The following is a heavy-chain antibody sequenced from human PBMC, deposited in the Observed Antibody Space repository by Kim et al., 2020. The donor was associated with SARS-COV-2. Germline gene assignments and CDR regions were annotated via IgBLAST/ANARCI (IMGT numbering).Heavy chain of an antibody. D-gene: IGHD1-7*01. Sequence: ASVKVSCKASGYTFTSYGISWVRQAPGQGLEWMGWISAYNGNTNYAQKLQGRVTMTTDTSTSTAYMELRSLRSDDTAVYYCARDPDWNYAYSLLAYFDYWGQGTLVTVSS. V-gene: IGHV1-18*01. CDR3: ARDPDWNYAYSLLAYFDY. CDR1: GYTFTSYG. CDR2: ISAYNGNT. J-gene: IGHJ4*02.